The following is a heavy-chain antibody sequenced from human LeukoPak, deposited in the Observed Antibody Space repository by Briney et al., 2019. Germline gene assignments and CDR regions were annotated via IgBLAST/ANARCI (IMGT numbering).Heavy chain of an antibody. Sequence: ASVKVSCKASGYTFTSYGISWVRQAPGQGLEWIGWISAYNSNTNYAQKLQGRVTMTTDTSTSTAYMELRSLRSDDTAVYYCARDCSSTSCYKEWYSYYYGMDVWGQGTTVTVSS. D-gene: IGHD2-2*02. J-gene: IGHJ6*02. CDR3: ARDCSSTSCYKEWYSYYYGMDV. CDR1: GYTFTSYG. V-gene: IGHV1-18*01. CDR2: ISAYNSNT.